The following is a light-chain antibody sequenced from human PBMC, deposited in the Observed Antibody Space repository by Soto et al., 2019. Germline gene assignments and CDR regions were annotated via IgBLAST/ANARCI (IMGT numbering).Light chain of an antibody. CDR3: QTWGTGIVV. J-gene: IGLJ2*01. CDR1: SGHSSYA. CDR2: VNSDGDH. Sequence: QIVLTQSPSASASLGASVKFTCTLSSGHSSYAIAWHQQQPEKGPRFLMKVNSDGDHSKGDGIPDRFSGSSSGAERYLTISSLQSEDEADYYCQTWGTGIVVFGGGTKLTVL. V-gene: IGLV4-69*01.